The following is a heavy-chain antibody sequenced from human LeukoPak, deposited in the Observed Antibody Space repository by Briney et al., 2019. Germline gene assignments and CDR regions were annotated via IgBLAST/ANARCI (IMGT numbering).Heavy chain of an antibody. D-gene: IGHD3-10*01. J-gene: IGHJ4*02. CDR3: ARDRGYYYGSGSSW. V-gene: IGHV1-2*02. CDR1: GYTFTGYY. Sequence: GASVKVSCKASGYTFTGYYMHWVRQAPGQGLEWMGWINPNSGGTNYAQKFQGRVTMTRDTSISTAYMELSRLRSDDTAVYYCARDRGYYYGSGSSWWGQGTLVTVSS. CDR2: INPNSGGT.